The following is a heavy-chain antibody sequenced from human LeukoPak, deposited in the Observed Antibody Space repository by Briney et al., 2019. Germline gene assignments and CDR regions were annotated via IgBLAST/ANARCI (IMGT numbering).Heavy chain of an antibody. CDR1: GFTFSSYE. J-gene: IGHJ4*02. V-gene: IGHV3-48*03. Sequence: PGGSLRLSCAASGFTFSSYEMNWVRQAPGKGLEWVSYISSSGSTIYYADSVKGRFTISRDNAKNSLYLQMNSLRAEDTALYYCAKDLKEDYGDYGFDYWGQGTLVTVSS. CDR3: AKDLKEDYGDYGFDY. D-gene: IGHD4-17*01. CDR2: ISSSGSTI.